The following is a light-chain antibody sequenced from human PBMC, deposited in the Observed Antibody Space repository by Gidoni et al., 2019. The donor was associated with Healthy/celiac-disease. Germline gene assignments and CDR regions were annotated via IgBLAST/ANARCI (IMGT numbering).Light chain of an antibody. CDR2: GAS. Sequence: EIVITQSPATLSVSPGERATLSCRASQSVSSNLAWYQQKPGKAPRLRIYGASTRATGIPARFSGSGSGTEFTLTISSLQSEDFAVYYCQQYNNWPQTFGQGTKLEIK. V-gene: IGKV3-15*01. CDR1: QSVSSN. CDR3: QQYNNWPQT. J-gene: IGKJ2*01.